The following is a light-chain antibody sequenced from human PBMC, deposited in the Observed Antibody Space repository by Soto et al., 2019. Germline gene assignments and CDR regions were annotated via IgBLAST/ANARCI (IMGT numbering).Light chain of an antibody. Sequence: IVLTQSTGTLALSPGERATLSCRASQSVSSNYLAWYQQKPGQAPRLLIYGASSRATGIPDRLSGSGSGTDFTLTISRLEPEDFAVYSCQQYGSSPQTFGQGTKLEIK. CDR3: QQYGSSPQT. V-gene: IGKV3-20*01. J-gene: IGKJ2*01. CDR2: GAS. CDR1: QSVSSNY.